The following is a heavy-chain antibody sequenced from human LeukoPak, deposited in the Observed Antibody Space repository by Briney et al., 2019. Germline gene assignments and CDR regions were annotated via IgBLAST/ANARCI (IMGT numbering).Heavy chain of an antibody. CDR1: GGSFSGYY. CDR2: INHSGST. Sequence: PSETLSLTCAVYGGSFSGYYWSWIRQPPGKGLEWIGEINHSGSTNYNPSLKSRVTISVDTSKNQFSLKLTSVTAADTAVYYCAGRLRSLDYWGQGTLVTVSS. J-gene: IGHJ4*02. D-gene: IGHD4-17*01. V-gene: IGHV4-34*01. CDR3: AGRLRSLDY.